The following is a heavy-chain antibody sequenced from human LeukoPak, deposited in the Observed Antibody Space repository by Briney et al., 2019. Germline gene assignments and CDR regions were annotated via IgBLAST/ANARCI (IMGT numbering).Heavy chain of an antibody. CDR1: GFTFSSYW. J-gene: IGHJ4*02. Sequence: GGSLRLSCAASGFTFSSYWMHWVRQAPGKGLVWVSRINSDGSSTSYADSVKGRFTISRDNAKNTLYLQMNSLRAEDTAVYYCARVPYGDYLYYFDYWGQGTLVTVSS. V-gene: IGHV3-74*01. D-gene: IGHD4-17*01. CDR2: INSDGSST. CDR3: ARVPYGDYLYYFDY.